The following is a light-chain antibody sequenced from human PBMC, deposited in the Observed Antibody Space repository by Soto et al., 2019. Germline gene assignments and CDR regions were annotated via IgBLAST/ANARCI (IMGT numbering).Light chain of an antibody. CDR1: QSVSSY. J-gene: IGKJ3*01. CDR3: QQRSNWPAVT. CDR2: DAS. V-gene: IGKV3-11*01. Sequence: EIVLTQSPATLSLSPGERATLSCRASQSVSSYLAWYQQKPGQAPRLLIYDASNRATGIPARFSGSGSGTDFTLTISSLDPEDFAVYYCQQRSNWPAVTFGPGTKVDIK.